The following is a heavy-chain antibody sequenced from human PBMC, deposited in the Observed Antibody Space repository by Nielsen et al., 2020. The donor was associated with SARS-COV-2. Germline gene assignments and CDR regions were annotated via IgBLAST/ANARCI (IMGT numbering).Heavy chain of an antibody. CDR3: ARVVSYYYGMDV. V-gene: IGHV3-74*01. Sequence: GGSLRLSCAASGFTVSSNYMSWVRQAPGKGLVWVSRINSDGSSTSYADSVKGRFTISRDNSKNTLYLQMNSLRAEDTAVYYCARVVSYYYGMDVWGQGTTVTVSS. CDR2: INSDGSST. CDR1: GFTVSSNY. J-gene: IGHJ6*02.